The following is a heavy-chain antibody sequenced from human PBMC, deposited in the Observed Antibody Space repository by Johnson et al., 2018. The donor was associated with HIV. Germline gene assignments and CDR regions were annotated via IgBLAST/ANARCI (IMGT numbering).Heavy chain of an antibody. D-gene: IGHD6-6*01. CDR1: GFTFSDYY. V-gene: IGHV3-11*04. CDR2: ISSSGTTK. CDR3: ARSIATAVDI. J-gene: IGHJ3*02. Sequence: QEQLVESGGGLVKPGGSLRLSCAASGFTFSDYYMSWIRQTPGKGLEWISYISSSGTTKYYADSVKGRFTISRDNAKNSLYLEMNSLRAEDTALYYCARSIATAVDIWGQGTMVTVSS.